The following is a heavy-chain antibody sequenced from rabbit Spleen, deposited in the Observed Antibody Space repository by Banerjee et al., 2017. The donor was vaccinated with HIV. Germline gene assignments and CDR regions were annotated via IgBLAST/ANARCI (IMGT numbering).Heavy chain of an antibody. CDR2: IYAGSSGST. CDR3: ARDLGAGSSYSANL. D-gene: IGHD8-1*01. V-gene: IGHV1S45*01. CDR1: GFSFSSSYW. Sequence: QEQLEESGGDLAQPEGSLTLTCTASGFSFSSSYWICWVRQAPGKGLEWIGTIYAGSSGSTYYASWAKGRFTISKTSSTTVTLQMTSLTAADTATYFCARDLGAGSSYSANLWGPGTLVTVS. J-gene: IGHJ4*01.